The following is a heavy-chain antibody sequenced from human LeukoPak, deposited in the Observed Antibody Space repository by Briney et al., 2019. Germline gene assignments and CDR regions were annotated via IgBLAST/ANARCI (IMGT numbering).Heavy chain of an antibody. V-gene: IGHV1-2*02. D-gene: IGHD2-15*01. CDR2: INPNSGGT. CDR1: GYTFTGYY. CDR3: ARSWRFCSGDSCYPIDY. Sequence: ASVKVSCKASGYTFTGYYMHWVRQAPGQGLEWMGWINPNSGGTNYAQKFRGRVTMTRDTSISTAYMELSRLRSDDTAVYYCARSWRFCSGDSCYPIDYWGQGTLVTVSS. J-gene: IGHJ4*02.